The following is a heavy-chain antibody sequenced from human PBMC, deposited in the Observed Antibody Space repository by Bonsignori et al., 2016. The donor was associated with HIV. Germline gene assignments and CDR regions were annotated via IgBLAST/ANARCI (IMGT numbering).Heavy chain of an antibody. V-gene: IGHV3-15*01. D-gene: IGHD3-16*01. Sequence: WIRQPPGKGLEWVGRIRSKIDGGAVEYAAPMKGRITISRDDSKNTLYLQINSLKIEDTGVYYCASYGQVGELYYWGQGTLVTVSS. CDR2: IRSKIDGGAV. CDR3: ASYGQVGELYY. J-gene: IGHJ4*02.